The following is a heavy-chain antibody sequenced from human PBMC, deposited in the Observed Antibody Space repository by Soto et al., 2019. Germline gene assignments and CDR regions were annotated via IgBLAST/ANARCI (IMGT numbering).Heavy chain of an antibody. Sequence: PGGSLRLSCAASGFTFKTYSMNWVRQAPGKGLEWVSYISETSIAIYYRDSVKGRFTISRDNAKNTLYLQMNSLRDEDTAVYYCATLQLGREEVFDSWGQGTLVTLSS. D-gene: IGHD1-1*01. V-gene: IGHV3-48*02. CDR2: ISETSIAI. CDR1: GFTFKTYS. CDR3: ATLQLGREEVFDS. J-gene: IGHJ4*02.